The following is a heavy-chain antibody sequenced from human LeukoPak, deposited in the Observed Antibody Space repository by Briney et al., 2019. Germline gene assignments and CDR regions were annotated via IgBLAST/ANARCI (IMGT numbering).Heavy chain of an antibody. CDR2: IIPIFGTA. CDR1: GGTFSSYA. V-gene: IGHV1-69*05. Sequence: ASVKVSCKASGGTFSSYAISWARQAPGQGLEWMGGIIPIFGTANYAQKFQGRVTITTDESTSTAYMKLSSLRSEDTAVYYCARAKVLGLYNWFDPWGQGTLVTVSS. CDR3: ARAKVLGLYNWFDP. J-gene: IGHJ5*02.